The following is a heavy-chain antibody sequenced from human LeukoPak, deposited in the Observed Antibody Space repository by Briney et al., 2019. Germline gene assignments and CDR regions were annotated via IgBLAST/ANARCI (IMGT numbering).Heavy chain of an antibody. D-gene: IGHD3-22*01. CDR2: IYYSGST. CDR1: GGSISSYY. V-gene: IGHV4-59*12. CDR3: ARVERAEYYYDSSGNIDY. J-gene: IGHJ4*02. Sequence: SETLSLTCTVSGGSISSYYWSWIRQPPGKGLEWIGYIYYSGSTYYNPSLKSRVTISVDTSKNQFSLKLSSVTAADTAVYYCARVERAEYYYDSSGNIDYWGQGTLVTVSS.